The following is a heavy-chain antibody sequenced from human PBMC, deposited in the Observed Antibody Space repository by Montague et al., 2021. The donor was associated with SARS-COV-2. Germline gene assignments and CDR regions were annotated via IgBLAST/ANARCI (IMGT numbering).Heavy chain of an antibody. Sequence: SLRLSCAASGFTFSSFAMHWVRQAPGKGLEWVAVIWYDGSNEYYADSVKGRFTISRDNSKNTVYLQINGLRLEDTAVYCCAKSAYSSSWYSDYWGQGTPVTVSS. D-gene: IGHD6-13*01. CDR2: IWYDGSNE. J-gene: IGHJ4*02. CDR3: AKSAYSSSWYSDY. V-gene: IGHV3-30-3*02. CDR1: GFTFSSFA.